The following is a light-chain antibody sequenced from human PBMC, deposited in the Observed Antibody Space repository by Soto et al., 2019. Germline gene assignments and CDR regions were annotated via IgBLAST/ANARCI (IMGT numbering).Light chain of an antibody. J-gene: IGKJ4*01. V-gene: IGKV3-15*01. Sequence: EVVVRQSQATPSVSPGEGATLSYRASQGIGDTLAWYQHKPGQTPRLLIYDTSTRATGVPTRFSGSRSGAEFTLTINSLQSEDFAVYYCQPYNNLPLTFGGGTKLDIK. CDR3: QPYNNLPLT. CDR2: DTS. CDR1: QGIGDT.